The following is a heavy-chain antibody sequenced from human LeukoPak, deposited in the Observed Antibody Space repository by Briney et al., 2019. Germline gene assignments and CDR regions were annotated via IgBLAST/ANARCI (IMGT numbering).Heavy chain of an antibody. CDR3: ARGIAAAATPMIRFYYYYYYMDV. CDR2: IYYSGST. D-gene: IGHD6-13*01. V-gene: IGHV4-59*01. CDR1: GGSISSYY. J-gene: IGHJ6*03. Sequence: PSETLSLTCTVSGGSISSYYWSWIRQPPGKGLEWIGYIYYSGSTNYNPSLKSRVTISVDTSKNQFSLKLSSVTAADTAVYYCARGIAAAATPMIRFYYYYYYMDVWGKGTTVTISS.